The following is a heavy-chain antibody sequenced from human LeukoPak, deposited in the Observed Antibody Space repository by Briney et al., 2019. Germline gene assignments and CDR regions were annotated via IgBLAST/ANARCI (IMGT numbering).Heavy chain of an antibody. Sequence: GGSLRLSCAASGFTFSNYAMSWVRQAPGKGLEWFSAISTASTGTYYKDSVKGRFTISRDNSQNTLYLQMNSLRAEDTAIYYCAKRGSALRYFGFWGQGTLVTVSS. D-gene: IGHD3-9*01. CDR1: GFTFSNYA. J-gene: IGHJ4*02. CDR2: ISTASTGT. CDR3: AKRGSALRYFGF. V-gene: IGHV3-23*01.